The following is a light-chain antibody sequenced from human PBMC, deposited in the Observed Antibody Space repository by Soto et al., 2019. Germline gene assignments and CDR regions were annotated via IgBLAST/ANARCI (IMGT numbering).Light chain of an antibody. CDR3: QQYSDWPIT. J-gene: IGKJ5*01. V-gene: IGKV3-15*01. CDR1: QSISSS. CDR2: GAS. Sequence: EVVLTQSPATLSVSPGERATLSCRASQSISSSLVWYQQKPGQAPRLLISGASTRATGIPARFRGSGSGTDFTPTISSVQSEDFAVYYCQQYSDWPITFGQGTRLEI.